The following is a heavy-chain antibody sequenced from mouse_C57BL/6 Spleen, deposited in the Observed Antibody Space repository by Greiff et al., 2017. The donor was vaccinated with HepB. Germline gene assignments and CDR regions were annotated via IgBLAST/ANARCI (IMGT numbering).Heavy chain of an antibody. Sequence: QVQLKQPGAELVRPGSSVKLSCKASGYTFTSYWMHWVKQRPIQGLEWIGNIDPSDSETHYNQKFKDKATLTVDKSSSTAYMQLSSLTSEDSAVYYCARRTGPWYFDVWGTGTTVTVSS. V-gene: IGHV1-52*01. J-gene: IGHJ1*03. CDR3: ARRTGPWYFDV. D-gene: IGHD4-1*01. CDR1: GYTFTSYW. CDR2: IDPSDSET.